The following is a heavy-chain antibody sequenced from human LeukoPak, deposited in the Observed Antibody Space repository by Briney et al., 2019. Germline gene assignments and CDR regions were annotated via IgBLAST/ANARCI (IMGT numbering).Heavy chain of an antibody. CDR3: ARIGYSSSSIDY. CDR1: GFTVSSNY. CDR2: IKQDGSDK. D-gene: IGHD6-6*01. J-gene: IGHJ4*02. Sequence: PGGSLRLSCAASGFTVSSNYMSWVRQAPGKGLEWVANIKQDGSDKYYVYSVKGRFTVSRDNAKNSLYLQMNSLRADDTAVYFCARIGYSSSSIDYWGQGTLVTVSS. V-gene: IGHV3-7*01.